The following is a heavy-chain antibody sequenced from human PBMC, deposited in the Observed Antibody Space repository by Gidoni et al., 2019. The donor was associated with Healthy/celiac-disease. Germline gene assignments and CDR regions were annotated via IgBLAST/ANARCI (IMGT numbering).Heavy chain of an antibody. CDR3: TTHTPYSDYFDY. CDR1: GFTFSNAW. Sequence: EVQLVVSGGCLVKPGGSLRLSCAASGFTFSNAWLSWVRQAPGKGLEWVGRIKSKTDGGTTDYAAPVKGRFTISRDDSKNTLYLQMNSLKTEDTAVYYCTTHTPYSDYFDYWGQGTLVTVSS. CDR2: IKSKTDGGTT. V-gene: IGHV3-15*01. J-gene: IGHJ4*02. D-gene: IGHD2-15*01.